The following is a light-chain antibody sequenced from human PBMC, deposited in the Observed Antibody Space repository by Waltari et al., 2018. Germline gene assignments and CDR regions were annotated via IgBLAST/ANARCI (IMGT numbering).Light chain of an antibody. CDR1: RLGDTY. J-gene: IGLJ3*02. Sequence: SYELTQPPSVSVSPGQTASITCSGERLGDTYAAWYQQKSGQSPVLVIYQDLKRPSGIPDRFSGSNSGNTATLTISGTQAMDEADYYCQAWDRDCMVFGGGTRLTVL. CDR2: QDL. V-gene: IGLV3-1*01. CDR3: QAWDRDCMV.